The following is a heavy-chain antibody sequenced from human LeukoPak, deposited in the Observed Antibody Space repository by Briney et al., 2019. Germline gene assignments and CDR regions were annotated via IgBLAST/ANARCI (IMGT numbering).Heavy chain of an antibody. V-gene: IGHV3-30*02. J-gene: IGHJ6*03. D-gene: IGHD2-21*01. CDR2: IRYDGSNK. CDR3: AKRGRAYCGGDCYYPPNNYYMDV. Sequence: GGSLRLSCAASGFTFSSYGMHWVRQAPGTGLEWVAFIRYDGSNKYYADSVKGRFTISRDNSKNTLYLQMNSLRAEDTAVYYCAKRGRAYCGGDCYYPPNNYYMDVWGKGTTVTVSS. CDR1: GFTFSSYG.